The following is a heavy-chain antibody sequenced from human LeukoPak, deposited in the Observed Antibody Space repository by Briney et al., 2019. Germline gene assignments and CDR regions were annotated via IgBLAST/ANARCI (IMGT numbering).Heavy chain of an antibody. Sequence: PGGSLRLSCAASGFTFTTYWMSWVRQAPGKGLEWVANIKQDGNEKYYVDSVKGRFTISRDNAKNSLYLQMNSLRAEDTAVYYCARGTGFVDYWGQGTLVTVSS. CDR3: ARGTGFVDY. V-gene: IGHV3-7*01. CDR2: IKQDGNEK. CDR1: GFTFTTYW. D-gene: IGHD3-3*01. J-gene: IGHJ4*02.